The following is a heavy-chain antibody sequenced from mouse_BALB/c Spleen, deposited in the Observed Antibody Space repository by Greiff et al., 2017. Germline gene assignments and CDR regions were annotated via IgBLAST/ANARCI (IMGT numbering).Heavy chain of an antibody. Sequence: EVQLQESGGDLVKPGGSLKLSCAASGFTFSSYGMSWVRQTPDKRLEWVATISSGGSYTYYPDSVKGRFTISRDNAKNTLYLQMSSLKSEDTAMYYCARHLVRLQAMDYWGQGTSVTVSS. J-gene: IGHJ4*01. CDR1: GFTFSSYG. CDR2: ISSGGSYT. D-gene: IGHD1-2*01. V-gene: IGHV5-6*01. CDR3: ARHLVRLQAMDY.